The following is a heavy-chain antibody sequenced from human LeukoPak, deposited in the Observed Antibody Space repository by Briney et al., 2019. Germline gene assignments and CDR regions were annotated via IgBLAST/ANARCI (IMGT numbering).Heavy chain of an antibody. V-gene: IGHV3-21*01. CDR1: GFSFSTYS. J-gene: IGHJ4*02. CDR3: ARETDDSSASDFDY. D-gene: IGHD3-22*01. CDR2: ISSSSSYI. Sequence: PGGSLRLSCAASGFSFSTYSMNWVRQAPGKGLEWASSISSSSSYIYYADSVKGRFTISRDNAKNSLYLQMNSLRAEDTAVYYCARETDDSSASDFDYWGQGTLVTVSS.